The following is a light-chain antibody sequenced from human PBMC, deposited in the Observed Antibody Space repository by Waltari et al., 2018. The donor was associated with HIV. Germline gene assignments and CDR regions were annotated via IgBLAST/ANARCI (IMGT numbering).Light chain of an antibody. V-gene: IGKV4-1*01. Sequence: DIVMTQSPDSLVVSLGERATINCKSSQSVLYSSNNKNYLAWYQQKPGQPPKLLIYWASTRESGVPDRFSGSGSGTDFTLTISSLQAEDGAVYYCQQYYSTPYTFGQGTKLEIK. CDR1: QSVLYSSNNKNY. J-gene: IGKJ2*01. CDR3: QQYYSTPYT. CDR2: WAS.